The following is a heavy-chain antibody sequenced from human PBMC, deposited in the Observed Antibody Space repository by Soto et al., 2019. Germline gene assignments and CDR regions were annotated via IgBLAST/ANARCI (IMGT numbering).Heavy chain of an antibody. CDR2: IYYSGST. CDR1: GGSISSGGYY. J-gene: IGHJ5*02. Sequence: TLSLTCTVSGGSISSGGYYWSWIRQHPGKGLEWIGYIYYSGSTYYNPSLKSRVTISVDTSKNQFSLKLSSVTAADTAVYYRARGELDGSWFDPWGQGSLVTVSS. V-gene: IGHV4-31*03. D-gene: IGHD6-6*01. CDR3: ARGELDGSWFDP.